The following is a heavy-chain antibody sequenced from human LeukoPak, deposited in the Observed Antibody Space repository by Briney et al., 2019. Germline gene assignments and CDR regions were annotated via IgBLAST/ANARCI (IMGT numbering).Heavy chain of an antibody. J-gene: IGHJ4*02. CDR1: GGTFSSYA. V-gene: IGHV1-69*13. Sequence: ASVKVSCKASGGTFSSYAISWVRQAPGQGLEWMGGIIPIFGTANYAQKFQGRVTITADESTSTAYVELSSLRSEDTAVYYCARVLYYYDSSGPYESYWGQGTLVTVSS. CDR3: ARVLYYYDSSGPYESY. D-gene: IGHD3-22*01. CDR2: IIPIFGTA.